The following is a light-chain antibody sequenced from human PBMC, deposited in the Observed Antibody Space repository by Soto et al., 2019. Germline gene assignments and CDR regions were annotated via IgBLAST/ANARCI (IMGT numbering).Light chain of an antibody. CDR1: QSISSY. Sequence: DIQMTQSPSSLSASVGDRVTITCRASQSISSYLNWYQQKPRKVPKLLIYAASHLQSGVPSRFRGSGSGTDFTLTISSLQIEDFATYYCQQSYNTPALTFGGGTKVEIK. CDR2: AAS. V-gene: IGKV1-39*01. J-gene: IGKJ4*01. CDR3: QQSYNTPALT.